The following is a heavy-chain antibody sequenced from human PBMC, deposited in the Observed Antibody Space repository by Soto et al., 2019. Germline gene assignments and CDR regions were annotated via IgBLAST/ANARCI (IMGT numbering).Heavy chain of an antibody. J-gene: IGHJ4*02. CDR3: ARVPGYYDSSGFIGFDS. Sequence: GSGPTLVNPTQTLTLTCTFSGFSLTTGGMCVAWIRQPPGKALEWLALIDWDDDKNYSTSLKTRLTISKDTSKNQVVLTMTNMDPVDTATYYCARVPGYYDSSGFIGFDSWGQGTLVTVS. CDR2: IDWDDDK. CDR1: GFSLTTGGMC. D-gene: IGHD3-22*01. V-gene: IGHV2-70*01.